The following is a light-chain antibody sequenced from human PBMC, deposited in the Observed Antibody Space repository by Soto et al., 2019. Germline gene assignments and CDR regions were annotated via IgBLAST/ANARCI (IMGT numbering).Light chain of an antibody. V-gene: IGLV1-47*01. CDR1: SSNIGSNY. CDR2: RNN. CDR3: AAWDDSLSGVV. J-gene: IGLJ2*01. Sequence: QSALTQPPSASGTPGQRVTISCSGSSSNIGSNYVYWYQQLPGTGPKLLIYRNNQRPSGVPDRFSGSKSGTSASLAISGLRSEDEADYYCAAWDDSLSGVVFGGGTKLTVL.